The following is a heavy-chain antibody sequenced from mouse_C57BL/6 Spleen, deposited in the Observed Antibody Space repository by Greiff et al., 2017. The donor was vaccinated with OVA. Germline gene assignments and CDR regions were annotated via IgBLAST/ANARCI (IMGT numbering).Heavy chain of an antibody. CDR2: ISYDGSN. CDR1: GYSITSGYY. CDR3: ARGGDTFAY. J-gene: IGHJ3*01. Sequence: ESGPGLVKPSQSLSLTCSVTGYSITSGYYWNWIRQFPGNKLEWMGYISYDGSNNYNPSLKNRISITRDTSKNQFFLTLNSVTTEDTATYYCARGGDTFAYWGQGTLVTVSA. V-gene: IGHV3-6*01.